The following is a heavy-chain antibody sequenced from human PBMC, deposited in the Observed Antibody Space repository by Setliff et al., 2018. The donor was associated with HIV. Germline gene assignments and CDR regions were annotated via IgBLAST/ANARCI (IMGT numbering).Heavy chain of an antibody. V-gene: IGHV4-38-2*02. J-gene: IGHJ4*02. CDR2: IHHSGNT. D-gene: IGHD3-16*02. CDR3: ARERSLGDYPWGSYRTIDY. CDR1: GSSISSGYF. Sequence: SETLSLTCAVSGSSISSGYFWGWVRQPPGKGLEWIANIHHSGNTYYNPSLKSRVTISVETSTNQFSLKLNSVTAADTAVYYCARERSLGDYPWGSYRTIDYWGQGALVTVSS.